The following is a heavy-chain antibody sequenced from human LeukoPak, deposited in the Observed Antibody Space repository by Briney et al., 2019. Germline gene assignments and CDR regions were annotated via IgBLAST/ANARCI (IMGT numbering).Heavy chain of an antibody. V-gene: IGHV3-48*03. J-gene: IGHJ4*02. CDR2: ISGSGTVI. Sequence: PGGSLRLSCAASGFTFSSYEMNWVRQAPGKGLEWVSFISGSGTVIYYADSVKGRFTISRDNAKNSLYLQVCSLRAEDTAVYYCARADARLFDYWGQGTLVTVSS. CDR1: GFTFSSYE. CDR3: ARADARLFDY.